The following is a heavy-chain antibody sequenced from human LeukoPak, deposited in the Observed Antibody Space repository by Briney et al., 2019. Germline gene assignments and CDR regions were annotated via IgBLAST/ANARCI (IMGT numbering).Heavy chain of an antibody. CDR1: GGSISSGGYY. Sequence: SETLSLTCTVSGGSISSGGYYWSWIRQHPGKGLEWIGYIYYSGSTYYNPSPKSRVTMSVDTSKNQFSLKLSSVTAADTAVYYCAGPNCSGGSCYPEYFQHWGQGTLVTVSS. CDR2: IYYSGST. D-gene: IGHD2-15*01. V-gene: IGHV4-31*03. J-gene: IGHJ1*01. CDR3: AGPNCSGGSCYPEYFQH.